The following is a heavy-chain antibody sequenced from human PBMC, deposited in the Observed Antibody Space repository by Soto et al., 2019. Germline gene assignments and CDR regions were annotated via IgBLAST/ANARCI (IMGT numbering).Heavy chain of an antibody. D-gene: IGHD2-2*01. V-gene: IGHV3-53*01. J-gene: IGHJ4*02. CDR1: EFTVTNNE. CDR2: LYSGGNT. CDR3: ALRRVAYADF. Sequence: GGSLRLSCAASEFTVTNNEMSWVRQAPGKGLEWVSILYSGGNTYYADSVEGRFTISRDGSKNTLYLHMNSLRAEDTAVYYCALRRVAYADFWGQGTRVTRLL.